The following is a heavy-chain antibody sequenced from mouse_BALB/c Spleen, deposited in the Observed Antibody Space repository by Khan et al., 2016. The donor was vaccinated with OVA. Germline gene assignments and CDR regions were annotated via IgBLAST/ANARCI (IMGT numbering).Heavy chain of an antibody. Sequence: VQLQESGPGLVAPSQTLSITCTVSGFSLSNYGVHWVRQPPGKGLEWLGVIWAGGSTNHNSALMSRLTISKDNSKSQVFLKMNSLQTDDTAMYXCARDCYNGAWFAYWGQGTLVTVSA. D-gene: IGHD1-3*01. CDR2: IWAGGST. J-gene: IGHJ3*01. V-gene: IGHV2-9*02. CDR1: GFSLSNYG. CDR3: ARDCYNGAWFAY.